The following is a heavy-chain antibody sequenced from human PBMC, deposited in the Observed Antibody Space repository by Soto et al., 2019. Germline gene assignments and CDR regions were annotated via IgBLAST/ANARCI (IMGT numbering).Heavy chain of an antibody. CDR2: IYYSGSS. J-gene: IGHJ4*02. D-gene: IGHD2-2*01. V-gene: IGHV4-59*08. CDR3: ARVRDCSSINCYWLAY. Sequence: SETLSLTCTVSGGSISSYYWSWIRQPPGKGLEWIGYIYYSGSSNYNPSLKSRVTISVDTSKKQFSLKLTSVTAADTAVYYCARVRDCSSINCYWLAYWGQGTLVTVSS. CDR1: GGSISSYY.